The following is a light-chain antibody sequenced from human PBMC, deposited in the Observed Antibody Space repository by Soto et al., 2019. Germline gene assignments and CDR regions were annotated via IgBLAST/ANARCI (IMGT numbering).Light chain of an antibody. V-gene: IGLV2-14*01. CDR1: SSDVGAYNY. CDR2: EVN. CDR3: NSYTGTYTVI. Sequence: QSVLTQPASVSGSPGQSITISCTGTSSDVGAYNYVSWYQQHPGKAPKLMIYEVNNRPSGVSNRFSGSKSGNTASLTISGLQAEDEADYYCNSYTGTYTVIFGGGTKVTVL. J-gene: IGLJ2*01.